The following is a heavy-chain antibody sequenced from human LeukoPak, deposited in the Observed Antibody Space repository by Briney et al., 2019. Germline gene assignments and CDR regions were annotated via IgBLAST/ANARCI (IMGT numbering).Heavy chain of an antibody. Sequence: EASVKVSCKASGGTFSSYAISWVRQAPGQGLEWMGGIIPIFGTANYAQKFQGRVTITADESTSTAYMELSSLRSEDTAVHYCARTRDGSGSYSAEYYYGMDVWGQGTTVTVSS. D-gene: IGHD3-10*01. CDR3: ARTRDGSGSYSAEYYYGMDV. CDR2: IIPIFGTA. J-gene: IGHJ6*02. V-gene: IGHV1-69*13. CDR1: GGTFSSYA.